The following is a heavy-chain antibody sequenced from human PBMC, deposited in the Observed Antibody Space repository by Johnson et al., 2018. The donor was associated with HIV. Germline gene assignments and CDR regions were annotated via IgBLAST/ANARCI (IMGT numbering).Heavy chain of an antibody. CDR2: ISGSGGST. CDR3: ARSPETGDRLWRAFDI. J-gene: IGHJ3*02. V-gene: IGHV3-23*04. CDR1: GFTFSSYA. D-gene: IGHD4-17*01. Sequence: VQLVESGGGLVKPGGSLRLSCAASGFTFSSYAMSWVRQAPGKGLEWVSAISGSGGSTYYADSVKGRFTISRDNSKNTLYLHMNSLRAEDTAVYYCARSPETGDRLWRAFDIWGQGTMVTVSS.